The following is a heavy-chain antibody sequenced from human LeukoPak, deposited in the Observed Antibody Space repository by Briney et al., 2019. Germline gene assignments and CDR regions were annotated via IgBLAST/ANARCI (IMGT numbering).Heavy chain of an antibody. V-gene: IGHV3-74*01. CDR2: ISNVGSST. Sequence: GGPLRLSCAASGFTFSRSWMHWVRQAPGKGLVWVSRISNVGSSTNYADSVKGRFTISRDNAKNTLYLQLNSLRAEDTAVYYCAKGPQNYYGSGSYPDYWGQGTLVTVSS. J-gene: IGHJ4*02. D-gene: IGHD3-10*01. CDR1: GFTFSRSW. CDR3: AKGPQNYYGSGSYPDY.